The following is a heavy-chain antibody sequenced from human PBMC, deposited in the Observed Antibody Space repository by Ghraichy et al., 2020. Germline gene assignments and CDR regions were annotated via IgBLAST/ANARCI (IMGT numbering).Heavy chain of an antibody. D-gene: IGHD5-24*01. CDR3: ARHWRWLQLRDYQENWFDP. J-gene: IGHJ5*02. CDR2: IYYTGTT. Sequence: GSLRLSCTVSGGSITSNNYYWGWVRQPPGKGLEWIGTIYYTGTTYYNPSLKSRVTISLDTSKKQFSLKLSSVTAADTAVYYCARHWRWLQLRDYQENWFDPWGQGTLVTVSS. V-gene: IGHV4-39*01. CDR1: GGSITSNNYY.